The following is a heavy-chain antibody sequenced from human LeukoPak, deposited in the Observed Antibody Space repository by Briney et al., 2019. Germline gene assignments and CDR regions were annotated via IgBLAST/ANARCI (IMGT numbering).Heavy chain of an antibody. Sequence: PSETLSLTCTVSGGSIRSSYWNWIRQPAGKGLEWIGIIYTSGSTNYNPSLKSRVTVSVDTSKNQFSLNLTSVTAADTAVYYCATKTGGGAFDIWGQGTMVTVSS. CDR1: GGSIRSSY. CDR2: IYTSGST. D-gene: IGHD1-14*01. CDR3: ATKTGGGAFDI. J-gene: IGHJ3*02. V-gene: IGHV4-4*07.